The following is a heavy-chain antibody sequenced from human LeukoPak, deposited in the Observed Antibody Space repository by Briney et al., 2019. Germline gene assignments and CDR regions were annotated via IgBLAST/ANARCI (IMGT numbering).Heavy chain of an antibody. V-gene: IGHV1-2*02. CDR2: INPNSGGT. CDR1: GYTFTGYY. J-gene: IGHJ4*02. Sequence: ASVKVSCKASGYTFTGYYMHWVRQAPGQGREWMGWINPNSGGTNYAQKFQGRVTMTRDTSISTAYMELSRLRSDDTAVYYCARAGHYDYDSSGYYYWGQGTLVTVSS. CDR3: ARAGHYDYDSSGYYY. D-gene: IGHD3-22*01.